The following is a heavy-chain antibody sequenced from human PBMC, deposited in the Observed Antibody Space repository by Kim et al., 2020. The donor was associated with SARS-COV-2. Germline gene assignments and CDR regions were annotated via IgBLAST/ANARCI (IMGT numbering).Heavy chain of an antibody. D-gene: IGHD3-22*01. CDR2: IYYSGST. CDR1: GGSISSSSYY. CDR3: ARLRGTMIVVVIPYYFDY. J-gene: IGHJ4*02. Sequence: SETLSLTCTVSGGSISSSSYYWGWIRQPPGKGLEWIGSIYYSGSTYYNPSLKSRVTISVYTSKNQFSLKLSSVTAADTAVYYCARLRGTMIVVVIPYYFDYWGQGTLVTVSS. V-gene: IGHV4-39*01.